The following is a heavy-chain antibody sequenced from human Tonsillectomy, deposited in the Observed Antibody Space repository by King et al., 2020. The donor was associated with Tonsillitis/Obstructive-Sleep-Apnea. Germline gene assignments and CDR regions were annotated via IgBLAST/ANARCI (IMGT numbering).Heavy chain of an antibody. J-gene: IGHJ6*02. CDR3: ARQDSYYYGMDV. Sequence: VQLVESGAEVKKPGESLRISCKGSGYSFSSYYISWVRQMPGKGLEWMGRIDPSDSYTNYSPSFQGHVTISADKSISTAYLQWGSLKASDTAMYYCARQDSYYYGMDVWGQGTTVTVSS. D-gene: IGHD3-22*01. CDR2: IDPSDSYT. CDR1: GYSFSSYY. V-gene: IGHV5-10-1*03.